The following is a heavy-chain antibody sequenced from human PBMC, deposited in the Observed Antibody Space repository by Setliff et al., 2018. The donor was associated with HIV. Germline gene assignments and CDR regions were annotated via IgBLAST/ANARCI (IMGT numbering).Heavy chain of an antibody. Sequence: SESLSLTGAVAGDSMINERYFWSWFRQAPGKGLEWIGNILHRGTTYYNPSLNSRVTMSEDTSKNQFSLELSSVTAADTAVYYCARDGGTYAIGDAFDIWGQGTMVTVSS. CDR3: ARDGGTYAIGDAFDI. J-gene: IGHJ3*02. CDR1: GDSMINERYF. V-gene: IGHV4-39*07. D-gene: IGHD3-16*01. CDR2: ILHRGTT.